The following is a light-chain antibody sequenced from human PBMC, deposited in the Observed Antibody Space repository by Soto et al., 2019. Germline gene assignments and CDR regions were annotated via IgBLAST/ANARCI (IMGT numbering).Light chain of an antibody. CDR3: QQYNNWPPMYT. Sequence: EIVMTQSPATLSVSPGERATLSCRASQSVSSNLVWYQQKPGQAPRLLIYGASTRATGIPARFSGSGSGTEFNLTISSLQSEDFAVYYCQQYNNWPPMYTFGQGTKLEIK. V-gene: IGKV3-15*01. J-gene: IGKJ2*01. CDR1: QSVSSN. CDR2: GAS.